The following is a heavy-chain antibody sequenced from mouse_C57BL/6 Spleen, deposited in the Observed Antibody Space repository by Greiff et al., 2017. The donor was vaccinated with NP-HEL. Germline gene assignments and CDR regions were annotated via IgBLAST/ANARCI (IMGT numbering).Heavy chain of an antibody. V-gene: IGHV10-1*01. D-gene: IGHD3-2*02. Sequence: EVKLMESGGGLVQPKGSLKLSCAASGFSFNTYAMNWVRQAPGKGLEWVARIRSTSNNYATYYADSVKDRFTISRDDSESMLYLQMNNLKTVDTARYYCVSFLDSSGPYYYAMDYWGQGTSVTVSS. CDR1: GFSFNTYA. CDR2: IRSTSNNYAT. CDR3: VSFLDSSGPYYYAMDY. J-gene: IGHJ4*01.